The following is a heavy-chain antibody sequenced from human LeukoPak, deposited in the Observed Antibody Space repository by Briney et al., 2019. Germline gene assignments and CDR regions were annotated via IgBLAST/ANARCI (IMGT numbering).Heavy chain of an antibody. J-gene: IGHJ4*02. CDR1: GGSISSYY. Sequence: PSETLSLTCTVSGGSISSYYWSWIRQPPGKGLEWIGYIYYSGSTNYNPSLKSRVTISVDTSKNQFSLKLSSVTAADTAVYYCARRGPSGHSDYWGQGTLVTVSS. D-gene: IGHD1-26*01. CDR2: IYYSGST. CDR3: ARRGPSGHSDY. V-gene: IGHV4-59*01.